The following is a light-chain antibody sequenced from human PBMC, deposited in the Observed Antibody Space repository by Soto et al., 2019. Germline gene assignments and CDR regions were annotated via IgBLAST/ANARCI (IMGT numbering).Light chain of an antibody. V-gene: IGLV1-40*01. J-gene: IGLJ2*01. CDR3: WSYYNSRSGSQV. Sequence: QSVLTQPPSVSGAPGQRVTISCTGSRSNIGAGYDVHWYQQLPGTAPKLLIYGTNNRPSGVPDRFSGSKSGMSASLAITGRQAADEANYYCWSYYNSRSGSQVFGAGTKLTVL. CDR1: RSNIGAGYD. CDR2: GTN.